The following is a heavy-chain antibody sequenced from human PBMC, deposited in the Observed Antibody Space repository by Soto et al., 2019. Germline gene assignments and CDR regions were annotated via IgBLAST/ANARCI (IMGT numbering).Heavy chain of an antibody. CDR2: IKEDGSEK. J-gene: IGHJ4*02. Sequence: EGQLVESGGGLVQPGGSLRLSCAASGFTFSEYCMTWVRQAPGKGLEWVANIKEDGSEKFYVNSVKGRFTISRDNAENSLYLQMNNLGAEDTAVDFCARGGDDIGGRCDFWGQGTLVTVSS. CDR1: GFTFSEYC. D-gene: IGHD3-22*01. CDR3: ARGGDDIGGRCDF. V-gene: IGHV3-7*03.